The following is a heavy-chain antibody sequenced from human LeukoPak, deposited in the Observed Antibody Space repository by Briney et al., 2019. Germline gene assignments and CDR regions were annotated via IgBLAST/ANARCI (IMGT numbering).Heavy chain of an antibody. J-gene: IGHJ4*02. D-gene: IGHD3-10*01. CDR3: ARAYLWFGDFIEDY. Sequence: GGSLRLSCAASGFTFSSYSMNWVRQAPGKGLEWVSSISSSSSYICYADSVKGRFTISRDNAKNSLYLQMNSLRAEDTAVYYCARAYLWFGDFIEDYWGQGTLVTVSS. CDR1: GFTFSSYS. V-gene: IGHV3-21*01. CDR2: ISSSSSYI.